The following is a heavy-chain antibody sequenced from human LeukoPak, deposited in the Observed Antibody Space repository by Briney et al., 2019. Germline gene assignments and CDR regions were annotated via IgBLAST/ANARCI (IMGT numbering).Heavy chain of an antibody. CDR2: ISGSGTPT. V-gene: IGHV3-23*01. CDR3: ARDLDDLNTMPPFFQH. J-gene: IGHJ1*01. CDR1: GFIFSNYA. Sequence: PGGSLRLSCAASGFIFSNYAMSWVRQAPDKGLEWLSTISGSGTPTYTTDSVNGRFTVSRDNSKNTLDLQMDNLRAEDTAVYYCARDLDDLNTMPPFFQHWGQGTLVTVSS. D-gene: IGHD3-3*01.